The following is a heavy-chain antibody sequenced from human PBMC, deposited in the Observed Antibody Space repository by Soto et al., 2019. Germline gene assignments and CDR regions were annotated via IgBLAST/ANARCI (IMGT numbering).Heavy chain of an antibody. J-gene: IGHJ3*02. V-gene: IGHV3-23*01. CDR3: AKDYYDFWSGYSLHDAFDI. CDR1: GFTFSSYA. Sequence: GGSLRLSCAASGFTFSSYAMSWVRQAPGKGLEWVSAISGSGGSTYYADSVKGRFTISRDNSKNTLYLQMNSLRAEDTAVYYCAKDYYDFWSGYSLHDAFDIWGQGTMVTVSS. CDR2: ISGSGGST. D-gene: IGHD3-3*01.